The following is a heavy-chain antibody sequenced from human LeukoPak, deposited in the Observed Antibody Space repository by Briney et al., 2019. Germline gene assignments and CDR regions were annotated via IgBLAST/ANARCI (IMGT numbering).Heavy chain of an antibody. CDR1: GGSISSYY. D-gene: IGHD3-10*01. V-gene: IGHV4-4*07. CDR2: IYTSGST. Sequence: PSETLSLTCTVSGGSISSYYWSWIRQPAGKGLEWIGRIYTSGSTNYNPSLKSRVTMSVDTSKNQFSLKLSSVTAADTAVYYCARVLITMVRGVIMSRTPNWFDPWGQGTLVTVSS. J-gene: IGHJ5*02. CDR3: ARVLITMVRGVIMSRTPNWFDP.